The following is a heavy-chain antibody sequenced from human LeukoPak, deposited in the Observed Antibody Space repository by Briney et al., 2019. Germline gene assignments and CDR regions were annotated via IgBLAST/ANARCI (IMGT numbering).Heavy chain of an antibody. CDR1: GFTFSSYG. CDR3: ASPRWLQQTG. D-gene: IGHD5-24*01. V-gene: IGHV3-48*04. CDR2: ISSSGSTI. J-gene: IGHJ4*02. Sequence: HSGGSLRLSCAASGFTFSSYGMSWVRQAPGKGLEWVSYISSSGSTIYYADSVKGRFTISRDNAKDSLYLQMNSLRAEDTAVYYCASPRWLQQTGWGQGTLVTVSS.